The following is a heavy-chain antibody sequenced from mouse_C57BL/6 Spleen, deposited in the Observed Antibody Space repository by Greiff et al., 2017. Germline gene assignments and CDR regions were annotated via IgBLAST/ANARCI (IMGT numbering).Heavy chain of an antibody. CDR2: ISSGGSYT. Sequence: DVKLVESGGDLVKPGGSLKLSCAASGFTFSSYGMSWVRQTPDKRLEWVATISSGGSYTYYPDSVKGRFTISRDNAKNTLYLQMSSLKSEDTAMYYCARHRDYYGSDYYAMDYWGQGTSVTVSS. V-gene: IGHV5-6*02. J-gene: IGHJ4*01. CDR1: GFTFSSYG. CDR3: ARHRDYYGSDYYAMDY. D-gene: IGHD1-1*01.